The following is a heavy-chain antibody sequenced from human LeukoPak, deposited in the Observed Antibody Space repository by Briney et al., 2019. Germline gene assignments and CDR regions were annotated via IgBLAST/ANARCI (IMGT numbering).Heavy chain of an antibody. CDR1: GFTFSNYA. V-gene: IGHV3-23*01. CDR2: ISGSGRST. J-gene: IGHJ6*03. CDR3: AKDRPSMDV. Sequence: GGSLRLSCAASGFTFSNYAMTWVRQPPGKGLEWVSGISGSGRSTNYAESVRGRFTISRDNSKSTLYLQMNGLRAEDTAVYYCAKDRPSMDVWGKGTTVTVSS.